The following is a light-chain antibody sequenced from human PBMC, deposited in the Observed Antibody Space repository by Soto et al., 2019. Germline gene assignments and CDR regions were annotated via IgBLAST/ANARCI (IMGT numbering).Light chain of an antibody. CDR3: SSYASSSTLYV. J-gene: IGLJ1*01. CDR2: DVS. V-gene: IGLV2-14*03. CDR1: SSDVGDYY. Sequence: QSALTQPASVSGSPGQSITISCTGTSSDVGDYYVSWYQQHPGKAPKLMIYDVSNRPSGVSNRFSGSKSGNTASLTISGLQAEDEADYYCSSYASSSTLYVFGTGTKVTVL.